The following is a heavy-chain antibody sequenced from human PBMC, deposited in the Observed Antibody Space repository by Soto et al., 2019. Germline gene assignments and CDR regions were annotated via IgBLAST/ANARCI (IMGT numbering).Heavy chain of an antibody. V-gene: IGHV1-69*12. CDR2: IIPIFATA. J-gene: IGHJ6*02. CDR3: ARSITGTVSYYYGMDV. D-gene: IGHD1-20*01. CDR1: GGTFSSYA. Sequence: QVQLVQSGAEVKKPGSSVKVSCKASGGTFSSYAISWVRQAPGQGLEWMGGIIPIFATADYAQKFQGRVTITADESTSTAYMELSGLRSEDTAVYYCARSITGTVSYYYGMDVWGQGTTVTVSS.